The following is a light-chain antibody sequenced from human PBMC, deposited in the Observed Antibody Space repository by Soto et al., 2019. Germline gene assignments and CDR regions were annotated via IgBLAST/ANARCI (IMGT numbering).Light chain of an antibody. Sequence: QSVLTQPPSTSGTPGQRVTISCSGSSSDIGSNTVNRYQQLPGTAPKLLIYSNDERPSGVPDRFSGSKSGTSASLAISGLQSDDDADYYCATWDDSLNGPVFGGGTKLTVL. CDR3: ATWDDSLNGPV. V-gene: IGLV1-44*01. CDR2: SND. CDR1: SSDIGSNT. J-gene: IGLJ3*02.